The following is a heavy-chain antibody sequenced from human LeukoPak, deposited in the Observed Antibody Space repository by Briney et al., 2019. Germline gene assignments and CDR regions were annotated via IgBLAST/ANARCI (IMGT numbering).Heavy chain of an antibody. J-gene: IGHJ6*02. V-gene: IGHV3-7*01. CDR3: ARDTYFYNSSAFYHYYYGMDV. Sequence: GGSLRLSCAASGFTYSSYWMHWVRQAPGKGLEWVATIKQDGSEIYYVDSVKGRFTISRDNAKNSLYLQMNSLRAEDTAVYYCARDTYFYNSSAFYHYYYGMDVWGQGTTVTVSS. CDR1: GFTYSSYW. D-gene: IGHD3-22*01. CDR2: IKQDGSEI.